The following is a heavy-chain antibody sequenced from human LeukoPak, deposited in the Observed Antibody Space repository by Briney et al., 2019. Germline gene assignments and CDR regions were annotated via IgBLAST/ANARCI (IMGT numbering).Heavy chain of an antibody. D-gene: IGHD3-22*01. CDR3: AKYCKLSGYYLGGYDY. J-gene: IGHJ4*01. V-gene: IGHV3-23*01. Sequence: GGSLRLSCAASGVPFINFAMGWVPQAPGKGLEWVSAITSDEKAFYADSVKGRFTISRDNSKNTLHLQMNSLRAEDTAVYYCAKYCKLSGYYLGGYDYWGHGTLVTVSS. CDR2: ITSDEKA. CDR1: GVPFINFA.